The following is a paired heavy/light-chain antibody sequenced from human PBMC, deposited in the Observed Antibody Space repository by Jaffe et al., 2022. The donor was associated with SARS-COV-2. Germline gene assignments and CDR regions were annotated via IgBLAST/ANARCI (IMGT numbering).Heavy chain of an antibody. Sequence: QVQLVESGGGLVKPGGSLRLSCAASGFTFSDYYMSWIRQAPGKGLEWVSYISSSGSTIYYADSVKGRFTISRDNAKNSLYLQMNSLRAEDTAVYYCARSEYSSSSPFHWGQGTLVTVSS. CDR2: ISSSGSTI. J-gene: IGHJ4*02. CDR1: GFTFSDYY. D-gene: IGHD6-6*01. V-gene: IGHV3-11*01. CDR3: ARSEYSSSSPFH.
Light chain of an antibody. J-gene: IGKJ2*01. V-gene: IGKV3-11*01. CDR1: QSVSSY. CDR2: DAS. CDR3: QQRSNWPPST. Sequence: EIVLTQSPATLSLSPGERATLSCRASQSVSSYLAWYQQKPGQAPRLLIYDASNRATGIPARFSGSGSGTDFTLTISSLEPEDFAVYYCQQRSNWPPSTFGQGTKLEIK.